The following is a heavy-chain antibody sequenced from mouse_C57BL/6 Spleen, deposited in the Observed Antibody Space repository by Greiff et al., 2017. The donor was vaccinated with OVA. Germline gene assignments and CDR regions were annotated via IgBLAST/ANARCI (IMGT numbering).Heavy chain of an antibody. CDR2: ISNGGGST. V-gene: IGHV5-12*01. J-gene: IGHJ2*01. Sequence: EVKLMESGGGLVQPGGSLKLSCAASGFTFSDYYMYWVRQTPEKRLEWVAYISNGGGSTYYPDTVKGRFTISRDNAKNTLYLQMSRLKSEDTAMDYCDRHVTTGVEGYFGYWGPGPTLTVAS. CDR1: GFTFSDYY. CDR3: DRHVTTGVEGYFGY. D-gene: IGHD1-1*01.